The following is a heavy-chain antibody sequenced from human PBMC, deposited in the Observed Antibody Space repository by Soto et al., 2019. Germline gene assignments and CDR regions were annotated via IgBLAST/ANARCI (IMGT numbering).Heavy chain of an antibody. CDR2: IYYSGST. CDR3: ARALADIVVVPAAMEISYYYYMDV. CDR1: GCSISSYY. V-gene: IGHV4-59*01. D-gene: IGHD2-2*01. J-gene: IGHJ6*03. Sequence: SETLSLTCTVSGCSISSYYWSWIRQPPGKGLEWIGYIYYSGSTNYNPSLKSRVTISVDTSKNQFSLKLSSVTAADTAVYYCARALADIVVVPAAMEISYYYYMDVWGKGTTVTVSS.